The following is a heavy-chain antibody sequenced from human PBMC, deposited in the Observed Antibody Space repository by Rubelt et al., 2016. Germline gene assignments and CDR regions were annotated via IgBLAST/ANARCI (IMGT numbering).Heavy chain of an antibody. D-gene: IGHD1-7*01. V-gene: IGHV4-39*01. CDR1: GGSISSSSYY. CDR2: IYYSGST. Sequence: QLQLQESGPRLVKPAETLSLTCTVSGGSISSSSYYWGWIRQPPGKGLEWIGSIYYSGSTYYNPSLKSRVTISVDMSKNQFSLKLSSVTAEDTAVYYCARAPVTGTFDYWGQGTLVIVST. J-gene: IGHJ4*02. CDR3: ARAPVTGTFDY.